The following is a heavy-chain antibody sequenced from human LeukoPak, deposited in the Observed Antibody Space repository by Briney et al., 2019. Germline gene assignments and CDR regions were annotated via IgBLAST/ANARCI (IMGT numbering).Heavy chain of an antibody. J-gene: IGHJ5*02. CDR2: ISSSGSTI. Sequence: GGSLRLSCAGSGFSFTSAWMSWVRQAPGKGLEWVSYISSSGSTIYYADSVKGRFTISRDNAKNSLYLQMNSLRAEDTAVYYCARVGGAELDPGNWFDPWGQGTLVTVSS. D-gene: IGHD1-1*01. CDR1: GFSFTSAW. V-gene: IGHV3-11*04. CDR3: ARVGGAELDPGNWFDP.